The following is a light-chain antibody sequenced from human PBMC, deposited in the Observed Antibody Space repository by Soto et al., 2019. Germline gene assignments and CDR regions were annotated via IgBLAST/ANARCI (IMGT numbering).Light chain of an antibody. J-gene: IGLJ2*01. Sequence: QSVLTQSPSASGTAGQRITISCSGGSSNVGSNSVNWYQQVPGTAPKVLIYRDHQWPSRVPDRFSGSKSGTSASLAISGLQAEDEGDYYCASWDDRLNAVLFGGGTKLTVL. CDR3: ASWDDRLNAVL. V-gene: IGLV1-44*01. CDR2: RDH. CDR1: SSNVGSNS.